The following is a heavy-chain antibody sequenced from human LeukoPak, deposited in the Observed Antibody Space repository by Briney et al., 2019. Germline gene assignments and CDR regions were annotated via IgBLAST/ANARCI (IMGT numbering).Heavy chain of an antibody. J-gene: IGHJ5*02. Sequence: GGSLRLSCAASGFTFSSYSMNWVRQAPGKGLEWVSYISSSSSTIYYADSVKGRFTISRDNAKNSLYLQMNSLRAEDTAVYYCARARVYGNNWFDPWGQGTLVTVSS. CDR2: ISSSSSTI. CDR3: ARARVYGNNWFDP. V-gene: IGHV3-48*04. D-gene: IGHD6-13*01. CDR1: GFTFSSYS.